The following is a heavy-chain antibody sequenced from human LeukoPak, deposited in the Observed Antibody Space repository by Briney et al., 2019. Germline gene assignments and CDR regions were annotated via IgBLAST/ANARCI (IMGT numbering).Heavy chain of an antibody. CDR3: AKDSRGPYYYDSSGKYYFDY. Sequence: PGGSLRLSCAASGFTFSSYGIHWVRQAPGKGLEWVAFIRYDGSNKFYADSVKGRFTISRDNSKNTLYLQMNSLRADDTAVYYCAKDSRGPYYYDSSGKYYFDYWGQGTLVTVSS. D-gene: IGHD3-22*01. CDR1: GFTFSSYG. CDR2: IRYDGSNK. V-gene: IGHV3-30*02. J-gene: IGHJ4*02.